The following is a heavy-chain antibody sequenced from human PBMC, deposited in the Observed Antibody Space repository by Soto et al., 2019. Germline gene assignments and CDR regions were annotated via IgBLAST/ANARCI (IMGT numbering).Heavy chain of an antibody. Sequence: SETLSLTCTVSGGSISSGDYYWSWIRQPPGKGLEWIGYIYYSGSTYYNPSLKSRVTISVDTSKNQFSLKLSSVTAADTAVYYCARDGKYSSSFDPWGQGTLVTVSS. J-gene: IGHJ5*02. D-gene: IGHD6-13*01. CDR2: IYYSGST. CDR3: ARDGKYSSSFDP. CDR1: GGSISSGDYY. V-gene: IGHV4-30-4*01.